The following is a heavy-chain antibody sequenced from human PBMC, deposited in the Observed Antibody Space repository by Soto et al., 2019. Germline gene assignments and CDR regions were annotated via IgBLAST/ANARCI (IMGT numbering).Heavy chain of an antibody. D-gene: IGHD3-3*01. Sequence: QVQLVESGGGVVQPGRSLRLSCAASGFTFSSYGMHWVRQAPGKGLEWVAVISYDGSNKYYADSVKGRFTISRDNSKNTLSLQMNSLRAEDTAVYYCAKEMMVTIFGVVSHYYYYGMDVWGQGTTVTVSS. CDR1: GFTFSSYG. CDR2: ISYDGSNK. CDR3: AKEMMVTIFGVVSHYYYYGMDV. J-gene: IGHJ6*01. V-gene: IGHV3-30*18.